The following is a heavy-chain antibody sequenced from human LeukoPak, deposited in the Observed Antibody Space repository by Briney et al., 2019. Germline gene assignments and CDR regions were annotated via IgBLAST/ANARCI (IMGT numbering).Heavy chain of an antibody. V-gene: IGHV4-39*07. CDR1: GGATSSSNYY. J-gene: IGHJ4*02. D-gene: IGHD3-16*01. CDR2: INHSGST. Sequence: SSETLSLTCTVSGGATSSSNYYWAWIRQPPGKGLEWIGEINHSGSTNYNPSLKSRVTISVDTSKNQFSLKLSSVTAADTAVYYCARGLGDWGQGTLVTVSS. CDR3: ARGLGD.